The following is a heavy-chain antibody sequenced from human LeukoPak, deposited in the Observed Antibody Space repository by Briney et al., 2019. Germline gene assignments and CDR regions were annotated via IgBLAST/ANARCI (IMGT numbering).Heavy chain of an antibody. CDR2: IYSGGST. J-gene: IGHJ6*03. CDR3: AKVMKGSERLTMVRGVIIKTAGLYYMDV. V-gene: IGHV3-53*01. Sequence: GGSLRLSCAASGFTVSSNYMSWVRQAPGKGLEWVSVIYSGGSTNYADSVKGRFTISRDNSKNTVYLQMNSLRAEDTAVYYCAKVMKGSERLTMVRGVIIKTAGLYYMDVWGKGTTVTVSS. CDR1: GFTVSSNY. D-gene: IGHD3-10*01.